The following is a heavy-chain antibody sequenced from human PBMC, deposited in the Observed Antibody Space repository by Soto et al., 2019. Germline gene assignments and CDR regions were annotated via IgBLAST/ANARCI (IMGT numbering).Heavy chain of an antibody. CDR1: GGSISSGGYY. J-gene: IGHJ4*02. D-gene: IGHD4-4*01. V-gene: IGHV4-31*03. CDR3: ASSKDYRTTPDY. CDR2: IYYSGST. Sequence: QVQLQESGPGLVKPSQTLSLTCTVSGGSISSGGYYWSWIRQHPGKGLEWIGYIYYSGSTYYNPSLKSRXXIXVXXSKNQFSLKLSSVTAADTAVYYCASSKDYRTTPDYWGQGTLVTVSS.